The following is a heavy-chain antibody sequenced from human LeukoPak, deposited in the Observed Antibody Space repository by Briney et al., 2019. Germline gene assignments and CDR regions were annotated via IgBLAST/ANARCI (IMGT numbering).Heavy chain of an antibody. CDR1: GYTFAIYG. Sequence: ASVRVSCKASGYTFAIYGISWVRQAPGQGREWMGWISSDNGYTNYAQKFQGRVTMTTDTSTNTPYMELRSLRSDDTAVYYCARAGSGRYYYYMDVWGKGTTVTVSS. CDR3: ARAGSGRYYYYMDV. J-gene: IGHJ6*03. CDR2: ISSDNGYT. V-gene: IGHV1-18*04. D-gene: IGHD3-10*01.